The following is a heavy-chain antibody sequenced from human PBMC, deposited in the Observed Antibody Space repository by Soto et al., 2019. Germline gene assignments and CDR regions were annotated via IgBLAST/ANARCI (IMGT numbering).Heavy chain of an antibody. D-gene: IGHD6-19*01. CDR1: GGSISSGGYS. CDR2: IYHSGST. J-gene: IGHJ4*02. Sequence: PSETLSLTCAVSGGSISSGGYSWSWIRQPPGKGLEWIGYIYHSGSTYYNPSLKSRVTISVDRSKNQFSLKLSSVTAADTAVYYCARVRQFAVAGPYTFDYWGQGTLVTVSS. V-gene: IGHV4-30-2*01. CDR3: ARVRQFAVAGPYTFDY.